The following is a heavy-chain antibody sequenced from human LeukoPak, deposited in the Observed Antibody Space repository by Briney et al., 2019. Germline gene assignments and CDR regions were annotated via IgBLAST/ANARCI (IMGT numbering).Heavy chain of an antibody. CDR3: AKDQETTAYYYYYYMDV. CDR2: ISSSSSYI. CDR1: GFTFSSYS. Sequence: GGSLRLSCAASGFTFSSYSMNWVRQAPGKGLEWVSSISSSSSYIYYADSVKGRFTISRDNAENSLYLQMNSLRVEDTAVYYCAKDQETTAYYYYYYMDVWGKGTTVTVSS. D-gene: IGHD4-11*01. V-gene: IGHV3-21*01. J-gene: IGHJ6*03.